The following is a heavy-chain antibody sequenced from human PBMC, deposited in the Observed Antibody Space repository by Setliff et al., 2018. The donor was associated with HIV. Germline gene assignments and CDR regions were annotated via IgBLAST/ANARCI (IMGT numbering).Heavy chain of an antibody. CDR1: GFTFNNYW. J-gene: IGHJ6*03. D-gene: IGHD2-15*01. CDR3: ARGRRDCSSGSCYGPYYMDV. V-gene: IGHV3-74*01. Sequence: PGGSLRLSCAASGFTFNNYWMNWVRQVPGKGLVWVARISPDGRSTTHADAVKGRFTISRDNAKNTLYLHMNSLRAEDTATYYCARGRRDCSSGSCYGPYYMDVWGKGTTVTVSS. CDR2: ISPDGRST.